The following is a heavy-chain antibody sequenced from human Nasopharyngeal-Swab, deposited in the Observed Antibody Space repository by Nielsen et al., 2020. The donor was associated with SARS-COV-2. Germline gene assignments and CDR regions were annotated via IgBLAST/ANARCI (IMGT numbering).Heavy chain of an antibody. CDR3: ARDRANWDFDY. CDR1: GFTFCDYY. CDR2: ISGSGGTI. V-gene: IGHV3-11*04. Sequence: GESLKISCAASGFTFCDYYMSWIRQAPGKGLEYLSYISGSGGTIYYGDSMKGRFTISRDNAKNSLYLQMNSLRAEDTAVYYCARDRANWDFDYWGQGTLVTVSS. D-gene: IGHD7-27*01. J-gene: IGHJ4*02.